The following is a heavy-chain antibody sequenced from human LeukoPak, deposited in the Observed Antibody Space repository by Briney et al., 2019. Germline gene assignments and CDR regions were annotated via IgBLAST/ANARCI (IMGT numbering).Heavy chain of an antibody. CDR1: GFTFGDYA. D-gene: IGHD4-23*01. CDR3: AKDLLRWSFDY. Sequence: SGGSLRLSCTASGFTFGDYAMTWVRQAPGKGLEWVSAINGGNDATNYANSVKGRFTISRDNSKNTLYLQMNNLRAEDTAVYYCAKDLLRWSFDYWGQGSLVTVSS. J-gene: IGHJ4*02. CDR2: INGGNDAT. V-gene: IGHV3-23*01.